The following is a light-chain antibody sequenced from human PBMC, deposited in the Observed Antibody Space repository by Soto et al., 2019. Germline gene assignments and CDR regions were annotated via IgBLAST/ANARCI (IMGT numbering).Light chain of an antibody. CDR1: QSVGSN. V-gene: IGKV3D-15*01. J-gene: IGKJ5*01. CDR2: GAF. Sequence: EILMTQTPDPLSVSPGERATLSCRASQSVGSNLAWYQQKPGQAPRLLIYGAFSRATGIPARFSGSGSGTEFTLTISSLQPEDFATYYCQQIYSTPVIPFCQVTLLAIK. CDR3: QQIYSTPVIP.